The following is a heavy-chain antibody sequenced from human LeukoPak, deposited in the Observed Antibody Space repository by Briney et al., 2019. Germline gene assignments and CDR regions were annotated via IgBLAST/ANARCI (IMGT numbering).Heavy chain of an antibody. V-gene: IGHV3-53*01. D-gene: IGHD6-19*01. CDR3: AGRRSSGWYAY. J-gene: IGHJ4*02. Sequence: GGSLRLSCATSGFTFSSNYMSWVRQAPGKGLEWVSVIYDSGTTYYADSVKGRFLIFRDTSKNTVDLQMNSLRVEDTAVYYCAGRRSSGWYAYWGQGTLVTVSS. CDR1: GFTFSSNY. CDR2: IYDSGTT.